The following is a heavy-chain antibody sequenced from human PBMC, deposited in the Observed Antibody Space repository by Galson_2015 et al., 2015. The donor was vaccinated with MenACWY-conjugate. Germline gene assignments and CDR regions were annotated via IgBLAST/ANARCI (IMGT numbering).Heavy chain of an antibody. J-gene: IGHJ4*02. V-gene: IGHV1-18*04. CDR1: GLIFTSSG. D-gene: IGHD6-13*01. CDR2: VSARHGAA. CDR3: VSDVGYFDH. Sequence: SVQSSCQASGLIFTSSGFSWVRQAPGPGLVWLGCVSARHGAANYAARVQDRVSLTTDHSTSTAYMELRSLTSDDTAVYYCVSDVGYFDHWGQGSMATVSA.